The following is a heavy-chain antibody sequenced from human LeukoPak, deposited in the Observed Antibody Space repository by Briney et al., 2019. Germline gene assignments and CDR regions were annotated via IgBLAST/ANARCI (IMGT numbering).Heavy chain of an antibody. J-gene: IGHJ6*03. CDR2: INHSGST. D-gene: IGHD3-3*01. V-gene: IGHV4-34*01. CDR3: ARGGRFLEWLVFYYYYMDV. CDR1: GGSFSGYY. Sequence: PSETLSLTCAVYGGSFSGYYGSWIRQPPGKGLEWIGEINHSGSTNYNPSLKSRVTISVDTSKNQFSLKLSSVTAADTAVYYCARGGRFLEWLVFYYYYMDVWGKGTTVTVSS.